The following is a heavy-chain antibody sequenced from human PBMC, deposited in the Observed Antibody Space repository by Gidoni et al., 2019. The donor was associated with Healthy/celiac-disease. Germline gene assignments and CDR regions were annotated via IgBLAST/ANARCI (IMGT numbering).Heavy chain of an antibody. CDR2: IYWDDDK. Sequence: QITLKESGPPLVKPTQTPTLTCTFSGFSLSTSGVGVGWIRQPPGKALEWLALIYWDDDKRYSPSLKSRLTITKDTSKNQVVLTMTNMDPVDTATYYCAHATDSSSWSNPFDYWGQGTLVTVSS. J-gene: IGHJ4*02. CDR1: GFSLSTSGVG. CDR3: AHATDSSSWSNPFDY. V-gene: IGHV2-5*02. D-gene: IGHD6-13*01.